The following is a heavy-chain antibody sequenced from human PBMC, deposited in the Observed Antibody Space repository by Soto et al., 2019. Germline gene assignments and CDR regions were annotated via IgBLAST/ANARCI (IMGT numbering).Heavy chain of an antibody. Sequence: LRLSCAASGFTFSSYWMSWVRQAPGKGLEWVANIKQEGSEKYYVDSVKGRFTISRDNAKNSLYLQMNSLRSEDTAVYYCARYYDFWSGYTKYNWFDPWGQGTLVTVSS. CDR2: IKQEGSEK. D-gene: IGHD3-3*01. CDR3: ARYYDFWSGYTKYNWFDP. J-gene: IGHJ5*02. CDR1: GFTFSSYW. V-gene: IGHV3-7*03.